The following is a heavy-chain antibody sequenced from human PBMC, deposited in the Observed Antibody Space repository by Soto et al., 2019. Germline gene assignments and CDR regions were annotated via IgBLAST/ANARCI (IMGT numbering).Heavy chain of an antibody. CDR3: TRGPRPISTGTGAY. CDR2: IYNDGTYS. CDR1: GFIFKMYW. J-gene: IGHJ4*02. V-gene: IGHV3-74*01. D-gene: IGHD3-10*01. Sequence: GGSLRLSCAASGFIFKMYWMHWVRQSPGKGLVWISRIYNDGTYSDYADSVRGRFTVSRDNVNDTLYLQMNNLRAEDSGLYYCTRGPRPISTGTGAYWGQGTQVTVS.